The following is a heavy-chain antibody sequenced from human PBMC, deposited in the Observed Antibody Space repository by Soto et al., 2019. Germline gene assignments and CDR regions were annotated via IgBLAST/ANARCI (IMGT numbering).Heavy chain of an antibody. Sequence: QVQLVQSGAEVKKPGASVKVSCKASGYTFTSYAMHWVRQAPGQRLEWMGWINGGNGNTKYSQRFQGRVIITRDTSASTAYRELSSLRTEDTAVYYCMAGPFDYWGQGTLVTVSS. CDR3: MAGPFDY. J-gene: IGHJ4*02. CDR2: INGGNGNT. CDR1: GYTFTSYA. V-gene: IGHV1-3*01.